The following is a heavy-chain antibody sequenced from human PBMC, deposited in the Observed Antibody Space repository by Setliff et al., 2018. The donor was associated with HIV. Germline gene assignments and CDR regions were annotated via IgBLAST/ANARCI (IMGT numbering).Heavy chain of an antibody. D-gene: IGHD1-20*01. Sequence: PGGSLRLSCLASGFAFEKYYMSWIRQTPEKTLESISFISSTGSYITYADSVKGRFTVSRDNAENSLFLQMDGLRAEDTAIYYCASGIDPYTSTWVDSWGQGTLVTVSS. J-gene: IGHJ4*02. V-gene: IGHV3-11*03. CDR1: GFAFEKYY. CDR3: ASGIDPYTSTWVDS. CDR2: ISSTGSYI.